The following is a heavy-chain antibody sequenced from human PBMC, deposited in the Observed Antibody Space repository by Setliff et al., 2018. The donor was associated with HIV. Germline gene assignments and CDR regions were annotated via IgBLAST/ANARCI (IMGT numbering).Heavy chain of an antibody. V-gene: IGHV1-46*01. CDR2: IDPSGGST. J-gene: IGHJ1*01. Sequence: ASVKVSCKASGYTFISYFMHRVRQAPGQGLEWMGTIDPSGGSTNYAQKFQGRATMTRDASTSTVYMDLSSLRSEDTAVYYCATHPRGTTQIEDWGQGSLVTVSS. CDR1: GYTFISYF. CDR3: ATHPRGTTQIED. D-gene: IGHD1-1*01.